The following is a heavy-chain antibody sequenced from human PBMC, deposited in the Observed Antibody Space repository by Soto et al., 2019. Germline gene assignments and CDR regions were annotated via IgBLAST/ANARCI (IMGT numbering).Heavy chain of an antibody. D-gene: IGHD3-10*01. CDR1: GGSISSYY. CDR3: ARELLWFGESNAPYFDY. V-gene: IGHV4-59*01. CDR2: IYYSGST. Sequence: SETLSLTCTVSGGSISSYYWSWIRQPPGKGLEWIGYIYYSGSTNYNPSLKSRVTISVDTSKNQFSLKLSSVTAADTAVYYCARELLWFGESNAPYFDYWGQGTLVTVSS. J-gene: IGHJ4*02.